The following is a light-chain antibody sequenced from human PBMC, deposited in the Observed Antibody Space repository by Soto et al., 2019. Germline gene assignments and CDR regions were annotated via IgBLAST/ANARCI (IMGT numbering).Light chain of an antibody. V-gene: IGKV1-5*01. CDR3: QQYNSFWT. CDR1: QSISSW. CDR2: DAS. Sequence: DIQMTQSPSTLSASVGDRVTITCRASQSISSWLAWYQQKPGKAPKLLIYDASYLERGVPSRFSGSGSGTEFTLTISSLQPDALATYYFQQYNSFWTFGQGTKVEI. J-gene: IGKJ1*01.